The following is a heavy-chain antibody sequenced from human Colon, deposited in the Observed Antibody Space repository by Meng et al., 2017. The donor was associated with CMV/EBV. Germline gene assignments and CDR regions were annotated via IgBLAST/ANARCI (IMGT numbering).Heavy chain of an antibody. Sequence: SVKVSCKMSGGPFNSNAISWVRQAPGQGLEWIGGLIPIFGTPKYAQKFQGRVTITADASTTTMYMELTSLTSDDTAVYYCARSPLPAALNWFDPWGQGTLVTVSS. CDR3: ARSPLPAALNWFDP. D-gene: IGHD2-2*01. J-gene: IGHJ5*02. V-gene: IGHV1-69*13. CDR1: GGPFNSNA. CDR2: LIPIFGTP.